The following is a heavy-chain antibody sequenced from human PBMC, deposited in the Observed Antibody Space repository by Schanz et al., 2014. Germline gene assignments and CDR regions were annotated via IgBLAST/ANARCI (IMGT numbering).Heavy chain of an antibody. V-gene: IGHV3-48*01. CDR2: IDGKSTTV. CDR3: ARDGDRFYHNYYMDV. CDR1: GFTVSSDH. J-gene: IGHJ6*03. D-gene: IGHD4-17*01. Sequence: EVQLLDSGGGLVQPGGSLGLSCVVSGFTVSSDHMSWVRQAPGKGLEWLSYIDGKSTTVYYADSVKGRFTVSRDNARNSLYLHMNTLGAEDTAVYYCARDGDRFYHNYYMDVWGKGTTVTVSS.